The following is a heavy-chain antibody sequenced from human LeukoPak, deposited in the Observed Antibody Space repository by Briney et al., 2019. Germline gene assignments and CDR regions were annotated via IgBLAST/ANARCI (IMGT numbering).Heavy chain of an antibody. CDR3: AKTESPAAIRAGSDY. CDR2: ISGSGSST. D-gene: IGHD2-2*02. Sequence: PGGSLRLSCAASGFTFSNYGMSWVRQAPGKGLEWVSIISGSGSSTYNAGSVKGRFTISRDNSNNTLYLRMNSLRAEDTAVYYCAKTESPAAIRAGSDYWGQGTLVTVSS. CDR1: GFTFSNYG. J-gene: IGHJ4*02. V-gene: IGHV3-23*01.